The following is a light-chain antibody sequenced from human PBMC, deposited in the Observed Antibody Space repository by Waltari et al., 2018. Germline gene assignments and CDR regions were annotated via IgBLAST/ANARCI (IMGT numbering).Light chain of an antibody. CDR2: DKN. J-gene: IGLJ2*01. Sequence: SSELTQDPAVSVAMGQTVRITCQGDSLRSYYASWYQQRPGQAPILLMYDKNNRPSGVPDRFSGSSSDNTASLTITGAQAEDEASYYCHSRDASGVGGSFGGGTKLTVL. CDR1: SLRSYY. CDR3: HSRDASGVGGS. V-gene: IGLV3-19*01.